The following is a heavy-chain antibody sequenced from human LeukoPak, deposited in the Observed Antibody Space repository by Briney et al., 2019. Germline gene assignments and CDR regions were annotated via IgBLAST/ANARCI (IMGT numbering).Heavy chain of an antibody. D-gene: IGHD4-17*01. CDR3: ATGDLDY. CDR1: GFTFSSYG. V-gene: IGHV3-23*01. J-gene: IGHJ4*02. Sequence: PGGSLRLSCAASGFTFSSYGMSWVRQAPGKGLEWISAISASGGTTYYADSVKGRFTMSRDNSKSTLHLQMNSLRAEDTAVYYCATGDLDYWGQGTLVTVSS. CDR2: ISASGGTT.